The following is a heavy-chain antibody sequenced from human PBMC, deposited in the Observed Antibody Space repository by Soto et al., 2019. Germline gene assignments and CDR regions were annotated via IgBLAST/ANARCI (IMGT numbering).Heavy chain of an antibody. CDR1: GGTFSSYA. Sequence: SVKVSCKASGGTFSSYAISWVRQAPGQGLEWMGGIIPIFGTANYAQKFQGRVTITADESTSTAYMELSSLRSEDTAVYYCARVGLEITMVRGVIIGPLDYWGQGTRVTSPQ. V-gene: IGHV1-69*13. D-gene: IGHD3-10*01. CDR3: ARVGLEITMVRGVIIGPLDY. J-gene: IGHJ4*02. CDR2: IIPIFGTA.